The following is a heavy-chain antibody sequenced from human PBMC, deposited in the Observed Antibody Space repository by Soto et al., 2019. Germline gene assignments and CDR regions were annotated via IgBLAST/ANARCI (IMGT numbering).Heavy chain of an antibody. J-gene: IGHJ4*02. D-gene: IGHD5-12*01. CDR1: TSTFTRYW. CDR3: ARDGDGYTSPFAY. V-gene: IGHV3-7*05. Sequence: GGSLRLSCAASTSTFTRYWMSWVRQAPGKGLEWVANINQDGSEKYYVDSVKGRFTISRDNARNSLSLQMNSLRAEDTAVYYCARDGDGYTSPFAYWGQGTLVTVSS. CDR2: INQDGSEK.